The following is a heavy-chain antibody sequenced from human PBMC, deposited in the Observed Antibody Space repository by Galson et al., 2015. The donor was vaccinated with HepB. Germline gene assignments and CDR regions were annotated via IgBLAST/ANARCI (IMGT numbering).Heavy chain of an antibody. D-gene: IGHD3-10*01. CDR1: GFTFSTYA. V-gene: IGHV3-23*01. CDR3: AKSPRGGVPHLTWFDS. CDR2: ISGSIGNT. Sequence: LRLSCAASGFTFSTYAMSWVRQAPGKGLEWVSAISGSIGNTYYADSVKGRFTISRDNSKNTLYLQMDSLRAEDTAVYYCAKSPRGGVPHLTWFDSWGQGTLSPSPQ. J-gene: IGHJ5*01.